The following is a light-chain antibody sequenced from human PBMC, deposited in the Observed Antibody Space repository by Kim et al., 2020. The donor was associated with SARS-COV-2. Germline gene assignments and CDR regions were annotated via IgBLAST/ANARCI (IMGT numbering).Light chain of an antibody. Sequence: PSVGDRVTITCRASQDISRYLNWYQQKPGKAPKLLIYTASSLQSGVPSRFTGSGSETDFTLTISSLQPEDFATYYCQQTYSAPRTFGQGTKVDIK. CDR3: QQTYSAPRT. CDR2: TAS. V-gene: IGKV1-39*01. J-gene: IGKJ1*01. CDR1: QDISRY.